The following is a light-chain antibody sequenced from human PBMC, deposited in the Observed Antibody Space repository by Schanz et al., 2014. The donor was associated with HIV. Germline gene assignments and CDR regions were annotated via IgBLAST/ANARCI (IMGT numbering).Light chain of an antibody. J-gene: IGLJ2*01. CDR2: DVS. CDR1: SSDVGADNS. V-gene: IGLV2-14*01. Sequence: QSVLTQPASVSGSPGQSITISCTGTSSDVGADNSVSWFQQHPGKAPKLMIYDVSNRPSGVSNRFSGSKSGNTASLTISGLQAEDEADYYCSSYTSSSTPHVVFGGGTKLTVL. CDR3: SSYTSSSTPHVV.